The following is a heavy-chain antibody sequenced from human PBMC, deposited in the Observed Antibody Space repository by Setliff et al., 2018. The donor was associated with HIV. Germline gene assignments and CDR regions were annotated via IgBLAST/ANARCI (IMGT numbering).Heavy chain of an antibody. CDR1: GGSIINYL. CDR2: IYSTGRT. V-gene: IGHV4-59*01. Sequence: SETLSLTCTVSGGSIINYLWHWFRQPPGKGLEWIGYIYSTGRTDYNPSLYSRLTISVDTSKNQVSLNLTSVTTADTAVYYCTRELYGGNSRPFDYWGQGALVTVSS. CDR3: TRELYGGNSRPFDY. J-gene: IGHJ4*02. D-gene: IGHD2-21*02.